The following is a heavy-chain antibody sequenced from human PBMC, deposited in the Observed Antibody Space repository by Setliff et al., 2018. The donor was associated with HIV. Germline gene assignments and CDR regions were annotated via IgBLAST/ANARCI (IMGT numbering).Heavy chain of an antibody. V-gene: IGHV4-39*01. Sequence: PSETLSLTCSVSGGSISSGAYYWEWIRQPPGKGLERIGGVDYSGSTYYNASLKSRVTMSVDTSKNQFSLKLTSVTAADTAVYYCARHGAFYYYYYMDVWGKGTTVTVSS. CDR3: ARHGAFYYYYYMDV. J-gene: IGHJ6*03. CDR1: GGSISSGAYY. CDR2: VDYSGST.